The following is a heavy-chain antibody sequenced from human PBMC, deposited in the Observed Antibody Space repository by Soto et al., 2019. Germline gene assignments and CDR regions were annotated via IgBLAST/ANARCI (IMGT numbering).Heavy chain of an antibody. CDR1: GFTFSGSA. CDR3: TRSYSGHAFDI. D-gene: IGHD1-26*01. CDR2: IRSKANSYAT. Sequence: PGGSLRLSCAASGFTFSGSARNWIRQPSGKGLEWVGRIRSKANSYATAYAASVKGRFTIYRDDSKNTAYLQMNSLKTEDTAVYYCTRSYSGHAFDIWGQGTMVTVSS. V-gene: IGHV3-73*01. J-gene: IGHJ3*02.